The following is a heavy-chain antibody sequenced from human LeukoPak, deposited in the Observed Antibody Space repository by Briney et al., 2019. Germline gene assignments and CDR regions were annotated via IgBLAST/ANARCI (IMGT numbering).Heavy chain of an antibody. CDR3: ARDLFGDSDY. Sequence: GGSLRLSCAASGFTVSSNYMSWVRQAPGKGVEWVSVIYSGGSTYYADSVKGRFTISRDNSKNTLYLQMNSLRAEDTAVYYCARDLFGDSDYWGQGTLVTVSS. CDR2: IYSGGST. J-gene: IGHJ4*02. CDR1: GFTVSSNY. D-gene: IGHD3-10*02. V-gene: IGHV3-53*01.